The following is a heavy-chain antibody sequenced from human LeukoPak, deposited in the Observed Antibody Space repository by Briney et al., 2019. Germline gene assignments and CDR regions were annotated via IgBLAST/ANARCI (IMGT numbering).Heavy chain of an antibody. J-gene: IGHJ6*02. CDR1: GFTFNNYA. D-gene: IGHD4-11*01. CDR3: VKGVGATDYTMDV. Sequence: GGSLRLSCAASGFTFNNYAMSWVRQAPGKGLEWVSAISGGGGSTHYADSVKGRFTISRDNSKKLLYLQMNSLTGDDTAVYYCVKGVGATDYTMDVWGQGTTVTVSS. V-gene: IGHV3-23*01. CDR2: ISGGGGST.